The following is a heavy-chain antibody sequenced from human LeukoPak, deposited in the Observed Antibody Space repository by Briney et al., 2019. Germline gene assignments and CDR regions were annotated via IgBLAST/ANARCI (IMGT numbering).Heavy chain of an antibody. CDR1: GFTFSSYA. CDR2: ISGSGGST. Sequence: GGSLRLSCAASGFTFSSYAMSWVRQAPGKGLEWVSAISGSGGSTYYADSVKGRFTISRDNSKDTLYLQMNSLRAEDTAVYYCAKGRVAATANDYWGQGTLVTVSS. D-gene: IGHD2-15*01. CDR3: AKGRVAATANDY. V-gene: IGHV3-23*01. J-gene: IGHJ4*02.